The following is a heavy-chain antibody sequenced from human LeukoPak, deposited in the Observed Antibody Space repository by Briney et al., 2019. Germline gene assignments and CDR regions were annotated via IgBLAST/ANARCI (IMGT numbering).Heavy chain of an antibody. J-gene: IGHJ3*02. V-gene: IGHV3-23*01. CDR3: AKDMVRGVMGAFDI. CDR1: GFTFSSSA. CDR2: ISGSGGST. D-gene: IGHD3-10*01. Sequence: GGSLRLSCATSGFTFSSSAMSWVRQAPGKGLEWVSAISGSGGSTYYADSVKGRFTISRDNSKNTLYLQMNSLRAEDTAVYYCAKDMVRGVMGAFDIWGQGTMVTVSS.